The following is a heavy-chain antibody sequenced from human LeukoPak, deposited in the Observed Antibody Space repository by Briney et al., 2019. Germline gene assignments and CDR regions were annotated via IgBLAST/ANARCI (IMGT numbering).Heavy chain of an antibody. D-gene: IGHD3-22*01. Sequence: GGSLRLSCAASGFTFSSYWMSWVRQAPGKGLEWVANIKQDGSEKYYVDSVKGRFTISRDNAKNSLYLPMNSLRAEDTAVYYCAREAYYYDSSGYYSGFDPWGQGTLVTVSS. CDR2: IKQDGSEK. V-gene: IGHV3-7*01. J-gene: IGHJ5*02. CDR1: GFTFSSYW. CDR3: AREAYYYDSSGYYSGFDP.